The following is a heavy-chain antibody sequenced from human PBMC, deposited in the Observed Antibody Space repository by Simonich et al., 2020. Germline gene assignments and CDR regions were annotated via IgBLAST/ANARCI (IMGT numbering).Heavy chain of an antibody. CDR1: GYTFTGYY. CDR2: INPNSGGT. Sequence: QVQLVQSGAEVKKPGASVKVSCKAYGYTFTGYYMHWVRQAPGQGLGWMGGINPNSGGTNYAQKFQGRVTMTRDTSSSTAYMELSRRRSDDTAVYYCARDPVVPAAIRNAFDIWGQGTMVTVSS. J-gene: IGHJ3*02. CDR3: ARDPVVPAAIRNAFDI. D-gene: IGHD2-2*01. V-gene: IGHV1-2*02.